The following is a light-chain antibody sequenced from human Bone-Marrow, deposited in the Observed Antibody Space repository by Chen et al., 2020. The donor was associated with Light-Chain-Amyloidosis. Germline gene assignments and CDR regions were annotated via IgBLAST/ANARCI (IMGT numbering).Light chain of an antibody. CDR1: SSDVGGYKY. CDR2: EVM. V-gene: IGLV2-14*01. Sequence: QSALTQPASVSGSPGQSITISCTGTSSDVGGYKYVTWYQHHPGKAPKLMIYEVMTRPAGVSNRFSASKSGNTASLTISGLQAEDEAEYYCSSYTSTSTLVVFGGGTKLTVL. J-gene: IGLJ2*01. CDR3: SSYTSTSTLVV.